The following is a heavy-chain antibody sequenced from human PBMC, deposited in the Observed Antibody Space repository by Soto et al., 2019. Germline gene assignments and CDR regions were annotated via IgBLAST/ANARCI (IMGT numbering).Heavy chain of an antibody. Sequence: EVQLLESGGGLVQPGGSMSLSCVGSGCHFREYDMTCVRQAPGKGLEGVSTVSKTGLTTYYADSVKVRFTISRNNSKNSLTLQMNSLRAEDTALSYCANRYCPGGGCARFDHWGQGTLVTVSS. J-gene: IGHJ4*02. D-gene: IGHD2-8*02. CDR3: ANRYCPGGGCARFDH. V-gene: IGHV3-23*01. CDR1: GCHFREYD. CDR2: VSKTGLTT.